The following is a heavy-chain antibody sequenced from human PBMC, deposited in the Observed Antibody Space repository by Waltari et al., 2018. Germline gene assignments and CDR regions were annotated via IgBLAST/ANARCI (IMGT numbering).Heavy chain of an antibody. CDR3: ARRFIGAFDI. CDR2: IRATSDKT. D-gene: IGHD3-3*01. Sequence: QVQLVQSGPETKRPGASVKVSCKASGYTFTAYGLSWVRQAPGQGLEWMGWIRATSDKTNYAQKFQDRVTMTTDTTTSTAYMELRSLRSDDTAVYYCARRFIGAFDIWGQGTMVTVSS. V-gene: IGHV1-18*04. J-gene: IGHJ3*02. CDR1: GYTFTAYG.